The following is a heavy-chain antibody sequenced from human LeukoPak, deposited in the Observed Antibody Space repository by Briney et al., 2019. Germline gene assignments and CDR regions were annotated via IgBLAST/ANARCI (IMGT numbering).Heavy chain of an antibody. CDR3: AMENYYDSSGYH. Sequence: RPGGSLRLSCAASGFTFSSYSMNWVRQAPGKGLEWVSAISGSGGSTYYADSVKGRFTISRDNSKNTLYLQMNSLRAEDTAVYYCAMENYYDSSGYHWGQGTLVTVSS. D-gene: IGHD3-22*01. CDR2: ISGSGGST. J-gene: IGHJ4*02. V-gene: IGHV3-23*01. CDR1: GFTFSSYS.